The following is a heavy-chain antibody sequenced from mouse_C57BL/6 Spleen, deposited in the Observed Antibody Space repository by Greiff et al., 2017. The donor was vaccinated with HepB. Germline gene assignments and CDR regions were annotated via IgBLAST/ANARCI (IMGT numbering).Heavy chain of an antibody. J-gene: IGHJ4*01. Sequence: LVESGAELVRPGTSVKMSCKASGYTFTNYWIGWAKQRPGHGLEWIGDIYPGGGYTNYNEKFKGKATLTADKSSSTAYMQFSRLTSEDSAIYYCGRSAQANAMDYWGQGTSVTVSS. V-gene: IGHV1-63*01. CDR1: GYTFTNYW. CDR3: GRSAQANAMDY. D-gene: IGHD3-2*02. CDR2: IYPGGGYT.